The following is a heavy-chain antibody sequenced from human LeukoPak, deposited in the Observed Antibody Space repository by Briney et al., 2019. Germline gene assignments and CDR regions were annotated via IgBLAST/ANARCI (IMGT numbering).Heavy chain of an antibody. D-gene: IGHD2-2*01. CDR1: GFTVSSNY. J-gene: IGHJ6*02. CDR3: ARDHRVGYYYYGMDV. V-gene: IGHV3-66*01. Sequence: GGSLRLSCAASGFTVSSNYMSWVRQAPGKGLEWVSVIYSGGSTYYADSVKGRFTISRDNSKNTLYLQMNSLRAEDTAVYYCARDHRVGYYYYGMDVWGQGTTVTVSS. CDR2: IYSGGST.